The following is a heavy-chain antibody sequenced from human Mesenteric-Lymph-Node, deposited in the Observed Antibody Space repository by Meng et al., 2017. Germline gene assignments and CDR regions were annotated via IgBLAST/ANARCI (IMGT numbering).Heavy chain of an antibody. CDR2: ISSSGSTI. CDR3: ARGYPGYSSGFPRPLALFDY. V-gene: IGHV3-11*01. D-gene: IGHD6-19*01. CDR1: GFTFSDYY. J-gene: IGHJ4*02. Sequence: GESLKISCAASGFTFSDYYMSWIRQAPGKGLEWVSYISSSGSTIYYADSVKGRFTISRDNAKNSLYLQMNSLRAEDTAVYYCARGYPGYSSGFPRPLALFDYWGQGTLVTVSS.